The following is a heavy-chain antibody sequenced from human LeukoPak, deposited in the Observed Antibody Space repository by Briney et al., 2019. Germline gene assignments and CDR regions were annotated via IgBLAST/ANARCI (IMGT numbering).Heavy chain of an antibody. V-gene: IGHV1-8*02. D-gene: IGHD5-24*01. CDR1: GYTFTSYD. CDR3: ASARSSRAFDI. CDR2: INPNSGGT. J-gene: IGHJ3*02. Sequence: ASVKVSCKASGYTFTSYDINWVRQATGQGLEWMGWINPNSGGTNYAQKFQGRVTMTRDMSTSTAYMELSSLRSEDTAVYYCASARSSRAFDIWGQGTMVTVSS.